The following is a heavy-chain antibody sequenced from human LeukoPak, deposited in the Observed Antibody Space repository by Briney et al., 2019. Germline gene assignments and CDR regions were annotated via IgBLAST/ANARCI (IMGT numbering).Heavy chain of an antibody. D-gene: IGHD5-18*01. CDR3: AREAVDTAMVTSDY. CDR2: ISAYNGNT. Sequence: ASVKVSCKASGYTFTSYGISWVRQAPGQGLEWMGWISAYNGNTNYAQKLQGRVTMTTSTSTAYMELRSQKSDDTAVYYCAREAVDTAMVTSDYWGQGTLVTVSS. V-gene: IGHV1-18*01. J-gene: IGHJ4*02. CDR1: GYTFTSYG.